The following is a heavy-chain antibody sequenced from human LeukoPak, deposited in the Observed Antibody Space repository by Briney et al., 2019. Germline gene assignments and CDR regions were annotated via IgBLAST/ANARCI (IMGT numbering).Heavy chain of an antibody. V-gene: IGHV5-51*01. Sequence: GESLKISCKAPEYRFTKEWIAWVRQMPGKGLEWMGIIYPGDSETRYSPSFQGQVTISADKSINTAYLQWSSLKASDSAMYYCARPFDSNGRLDSWGQGTPVTVSS. CDR3: ARPFDSNGRLDS. CDR1: EYRFTKEW. J-gene: IGHJ5*01. D-gene: IGHD3-22*01. CDR2: IYPGDSET.